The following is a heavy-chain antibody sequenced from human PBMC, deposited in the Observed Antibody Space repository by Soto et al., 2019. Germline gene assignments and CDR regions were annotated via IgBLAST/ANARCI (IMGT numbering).Heavy chain of an antibody. J-gene: IGHJ5*02. V-gene: IGHV4-4*07. CDR1: GGSISSYY. D-gene: IGHD2-2*01. CDR2: IYTSGST. CDR3: ARGLRRQLLNWFDP. Sequence: LETLSLTCTVSGGSISSYYWRWIRQPAGKGLEWIGRIYTSGSTNYNPSLKSRVTMSVDTSKNQFSLKLSSVTAADTAVYYCARGLRRQLLNWFDPWGQGTLVTVSS.